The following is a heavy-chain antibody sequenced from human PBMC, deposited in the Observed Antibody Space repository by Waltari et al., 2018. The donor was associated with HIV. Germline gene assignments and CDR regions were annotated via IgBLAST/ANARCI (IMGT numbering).Heavy chain of an antibody. CDR3: ARSLLTPYYFDS. J-gene: IGHJ4*02. CDR1: GGTFSNFA. V-gene: IGHV1-69*12. D-gene: IGHD2-21*02. CDR2: VAPFVATT. Sequence: QVQLVQSGAEVKKRGSSVKVSCKASGGTFSNFAINWVRQAPGQGLEWMGGVAPFVATTTYARKFQGRVTISATASTGTAYMELRSLTTDDTAVYYCARSLLTPYYFDSWGQGTLVTVSS.